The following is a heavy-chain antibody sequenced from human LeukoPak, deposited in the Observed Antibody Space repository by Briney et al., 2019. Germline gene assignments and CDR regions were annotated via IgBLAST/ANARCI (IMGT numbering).Heavy chain of an antibody. CDR2: MNPNSGNT. J-gene: IGHJ6*03. D-gene: IGHD6-13*01. CDR3: AREGLDSSPNYYYYYMDV. Sequence: ASVKVSCKASGYTFTSYDINWVRQATGQGLEWMGWMNPNSGNTGYAQKFQGRVTITRNTSISTAYMELSSLRSEDTAVYYCAREGLDSSPNYYYYYMDVWGKGTTVTVSS. V-gene: IGHV1-8*03. CDR1: GYTFTSYD.